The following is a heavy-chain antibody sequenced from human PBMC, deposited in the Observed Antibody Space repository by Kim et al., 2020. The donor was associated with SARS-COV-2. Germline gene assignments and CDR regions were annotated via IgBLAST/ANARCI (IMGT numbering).Heavy chain of an antibody. CDR1: GFTFSSYA. CDR2: ISYDGSNK. CDR3: ARDRTLGRFWRVNASKYYYYGMDV. J-gene: IGHJ6*02. D-gene: IGHD3-3*01. Sequence: GGSLRLSCAASGFTFSSYAMHWVRQAPGKGLEWVAVISYDGSNKYYADSVKGRFTISRDNSKNTLYLQMNSLRAEDTAVYYCARDRTLGRFWRVNASKYYYYGMDVWGQGTTVTVSS. V-gene: IGHV3-30*04.